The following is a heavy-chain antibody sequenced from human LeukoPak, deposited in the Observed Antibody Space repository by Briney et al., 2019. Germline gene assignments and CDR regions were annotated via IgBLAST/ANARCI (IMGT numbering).Heavy chain of an antibody. D-gene: IGHD3-3*01. J-gene: IGHJ4*02. CDR1: GFTFSNYA. CDR3: AKDDDFWSDYPLDY. Sequence: GGSLRLSCAASGFTFSNYAMSWVRQAPGKGLEWVSAISGSGGSTYYADSVKGRFTISRDNSKNTLYLQMNSLRAEDTAVYYCAKDDDFWSDYPLDYWGQETLVTISS. V-gene: IGHV3-23*01. CDR2: ISGSGGST.